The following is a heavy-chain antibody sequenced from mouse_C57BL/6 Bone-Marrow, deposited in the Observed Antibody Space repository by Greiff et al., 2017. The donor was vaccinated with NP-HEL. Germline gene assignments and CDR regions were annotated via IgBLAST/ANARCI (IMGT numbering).Heavy chain of an antibody. J-gene: IGHJ4*01. CDR2: ISNGGGST. V-gene: IGHV5-12*01. CDR3: ATMITRAMDY. Sequence: EVQGVESGGGLVQPGGSLKLSCAASGFTFSDYYMYWVRQTPEKRLEWVAYISNGGGSTYYPDTVKGRFTISRDNAKNTLYLQMSRLKSEDTAMYYCATMITRAMDYWGQGTSVTVSS. D-gene: IGHD2-4*01. CDR1: GFTFSDYY.